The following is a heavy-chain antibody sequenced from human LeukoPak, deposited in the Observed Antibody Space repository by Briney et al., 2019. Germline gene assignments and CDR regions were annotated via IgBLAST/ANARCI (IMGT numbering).Heavy chain of an antibody. Sequence: GASVKVSCKASGYTFTSYGISWVRQAPGQGLEWMGWISAYNGNTNYAQKLQGRVTMTTDTSTSTAYMELSSLRSEDTAVYYCARAVLEWLWVWFDPWGQGTLVTVSS. CDR1: GYTFTSYG. CDR3: ARAVLEWLWVWFDP. CDR2: ISAYNGNT. D-gene: IGHD3-3*01. J-gene: IGHJ5*02. V-gene: IGHV1-18*01.